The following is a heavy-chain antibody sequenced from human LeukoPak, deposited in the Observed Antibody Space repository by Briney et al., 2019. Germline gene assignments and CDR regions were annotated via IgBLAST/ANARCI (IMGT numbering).Heavy chain of an antibody. CDR1: GGSNSSYY. CDR2: IYTSGST. D-gene: IGHD3-22*01. CDR3: ARGMDSSGSYALDY. V-gene: IGHV4-4*07. Sequence: SETLSLTCTVSGGSNSSYYWSWIRQPAGKGLEWIGRIYTSGSTNYNPSLKSRVTMSVDTSKNQFSLKLSSVTAADTAVYYCARGMDSSGSYALDYWGQGTLVTVSS. J-gene: IGHJ4*02.